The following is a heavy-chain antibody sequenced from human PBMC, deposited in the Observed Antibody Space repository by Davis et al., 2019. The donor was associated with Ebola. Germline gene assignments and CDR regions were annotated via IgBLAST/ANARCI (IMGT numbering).Heavy chain of an antibody. Sequence: SETLSLTCTVPGGPISSYYWSWIRQPPGKGLEWIGYIYYSGSTNYHPSLKSRVTISVDTSKNQFSLKLSSVTAADTAVYYCARAVWGKGYYYGMDVWGQGTTVTVSS. CDR1: GGPISSYY. CDR2: IYYSGST. V-gene: IGHV4-59*01. CDR3: ARAVWGKGYYYGMDV. J-gene: IGHJ6*02. D-gene: IGHD1-26*01.